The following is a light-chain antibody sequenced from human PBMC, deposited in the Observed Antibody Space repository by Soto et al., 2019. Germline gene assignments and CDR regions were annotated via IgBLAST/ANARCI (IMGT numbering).Light chain of an antibody. CDR2: EVI. CDR3: SSYTTSSTVV. Sequence: QSALTQPASVSGSPGQSVTISCTGTRSDVGASNYVSWYQQHPGKAPKLIIYEVINRPSGVANRFSGSKSGNTASLTISGHEAEDEDDYCGSSYTTSSTVVFGGGTQLTVL. V-gene: IGLV2-14*01. CDR1: RSDVGASNY. J-gene: IGLJ2*01.